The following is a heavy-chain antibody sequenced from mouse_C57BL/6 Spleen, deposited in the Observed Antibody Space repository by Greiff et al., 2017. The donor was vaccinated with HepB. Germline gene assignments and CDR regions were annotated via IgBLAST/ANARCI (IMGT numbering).Heavy chain of an antibody. CDR1: GFTFSSYA. Sequence: EVQVVESGEGLVKPGGSLKLSCAASGFTFSSYAMSWVRQTPEKRLEWVAYISSGGDYIYYADTVKGRFTISRDNARNTLYLQMSSLKSEDTAMYYCTREDYYGTWFAYWGQGTLVTVSA. D-gene: IGHD1-1*01. CDR2: ISSGGDYI. CDR3: TREDYYGTWFAY. J-gene: IGHJ3*01. V-gene: IGHV5-9-1*02.